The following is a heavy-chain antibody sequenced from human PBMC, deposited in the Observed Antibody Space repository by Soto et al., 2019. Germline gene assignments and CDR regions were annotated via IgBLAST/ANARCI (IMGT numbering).Heavy chain of an antibody. V-gene: IGHV1-46*01. J-gene: IGHJ5*02. CDR2: INPSGGST. CDR3: ARDLVRVSGPGGCSVP. Sequence: ASVKVSCKASGYTFTSYYMHWVRQAPGQGLEWMGIINPSGGSTSYAQKFQGGVTMTRDTSTSTVYMELSSLRSEDTAVYYCARDLVRVSGPGGCSVPWCQTTLLTVSS. D-gene: IGHD3-10*01. CDR1: GYTFTSYY.